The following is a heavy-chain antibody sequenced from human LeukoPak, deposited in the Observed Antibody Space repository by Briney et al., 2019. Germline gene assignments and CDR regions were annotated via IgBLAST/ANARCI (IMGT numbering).Heavy chain of an antibody. CDR2: ISYDGSNK. CDR1: GFTFSSYG. CDR3: ARHGLLWFGEWGYYFDY. J-gene: IGHJ4*02. Sequence: PGGSLRLSCAASGFTFSSYGMHWVRQAPGKGLEWVAVISYDGSNKYYADSVKGRFTISRDNSKNTLYLQMNSLRAEDTAVYYCARHGLLWFGEWGYYFDYWGQGTLVTVSS. V-gene: IGHV3-30*03. D-gene: IGHD3-10*01.